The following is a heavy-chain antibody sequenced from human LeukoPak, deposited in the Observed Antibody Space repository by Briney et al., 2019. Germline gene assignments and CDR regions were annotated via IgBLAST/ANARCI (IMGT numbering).Heavy chain of an antibody. CDR2: IFPGDSDT. V-gene: IGHV5-51*01. CDR3: ARSRVPAASPYDY. Sequence: GESLKISCKGSGYSFSGYWIGWVRQMPGKGLEWMGIIFPGDSDTRYNPSFQGQVTISADKSISTAYLQWSSLKASDTAKYYCARSRVPAASPYDYWGQGTLVTVSS. D-gene: IGHD2-2*01. CDR1: GYSFSGYW. J-gene: IGHJ4*02.